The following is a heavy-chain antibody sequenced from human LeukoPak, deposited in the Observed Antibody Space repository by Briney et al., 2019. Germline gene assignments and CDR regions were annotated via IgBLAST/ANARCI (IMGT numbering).Heavy chain of an antibody. CDR1: GFTFSSYW. CDR3: AREIVEMAPEAAFDI. Sequence: GGSLRLSCAASGFTFSSYWMHWVRQAPGKGLVWVSRINSDGSSTSYADSVKGRFTISRDNAKNTLYLHMNSLRAEDTAVYYCAREIVEMAPEAAFDIWGQGTMVTVSS. CDR2: INSDGSST. D-gene: IGHD5-24*01. J-gene: IGHJ3*02. V-gene: IGHV3-74*01.